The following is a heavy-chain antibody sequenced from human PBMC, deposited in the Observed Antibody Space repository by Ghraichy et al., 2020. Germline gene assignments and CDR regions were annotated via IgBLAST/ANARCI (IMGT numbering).Heavy chain of an antibody. Sequence: LSLTCAASGFTFSSYDMHWVRQATGKGLEWVSAIGTAGDPYYPGSVKGRFTISRENAKNSLYLQMNSLRAGDTAVYYCARGGYCSSTSCSFYYYYGMDVWGQGTTVTVSS. D-gene: IGHD2-2*01. CDR3: ARGGYCSSTSCSFYYYYGMDV. CDR1: GFTFSSYD. CDR2: IGTAGDP. J-gene: IGHJ6*02. V-gene: IGHV3-13*05.